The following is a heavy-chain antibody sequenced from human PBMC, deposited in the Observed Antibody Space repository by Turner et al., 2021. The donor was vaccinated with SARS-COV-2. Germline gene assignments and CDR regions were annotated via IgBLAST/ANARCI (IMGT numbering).Heavy chain of an antibody. CDR3: ARGPYAVTGPFDY. Sequence: VQLQQWGAGLLTPSETLSLTCAVYGGSFSGYYWSWIRQPPGKVLEWIGEIKHSGSTNYNPSLKSRVTISVDTSKNQFSLKLSSLTAADTAVYYCARGPYAVTGPFDYWGQGTLVTVSS. V-gene: IGHV4-34*01. J-gene: IGHJ4*02. CDR1: GGSFSGYY. CDR2: IKHSGST. D-gene: IGHD2-21*02.